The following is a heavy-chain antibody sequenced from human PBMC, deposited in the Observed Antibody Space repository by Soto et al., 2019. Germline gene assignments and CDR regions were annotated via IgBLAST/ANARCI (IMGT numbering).Heavy chain of an antibody. Sequence: EVQLVESGGGLVKPGGSLRLSCAASGFTFSNAWMSWVRQAPGKGLEWVGRIKSKTDGGTSDYAAPVKGKFTISRDDSKNTLYLQMNSLKTADTAMYYCTTGSTRGYYDSSGYYSLFDYWGQGTLVTVSS. J-gene: IGHJ4*02. V-gene: IGHV3-15*01. CDR3: TTGSTRGYYDSSGYYSLFDY. CDR1: GFTFSNAW. D-gene: IGHD3-22*01. CDR2: IKSKTDGGTS.